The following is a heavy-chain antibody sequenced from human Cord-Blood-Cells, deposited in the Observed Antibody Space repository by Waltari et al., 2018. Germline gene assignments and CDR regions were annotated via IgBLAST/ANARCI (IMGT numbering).Heavy chain of an antibody. CDR1: GYTFTSYG. J-gene: IGHJ4*02. CDR3: ARVGERVWSGYPSHFDY. CDR2: ISAYNGNT. Sequence: QVQLVQSGAEVKKPGASVKVSCKASGYTFTSYGISWVRQAPGQGLEWMGWISAYNGNTNYAQKLQGRVTMTTDTSTSTAYMELRSLRSGDTAVYYCARVGERVWSGYPSHFDYWGQGTLVTVSS. D-gene: IGHD3-3*01. V-gene: IGHV1-18*01.